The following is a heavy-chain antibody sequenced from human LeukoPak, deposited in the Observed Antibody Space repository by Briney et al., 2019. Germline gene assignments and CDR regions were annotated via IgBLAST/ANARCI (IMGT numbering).Heavy chain of an antibody. D-gene: IGHD3-10*01. CDR1: GFTVSNDY. CDR2: IYGDGTT. V-gene: IGHV3-66*02. Sequence: PGGSLRLSCAASGFTVSNDYMAWVRQAPGRGLEWVSLIYGDGTTFYTDSVKGRFTISRDNFKNTLYLQMSSLRPEDTALYYCARDRAGAQSWVALDPWGQETLVTVSS. J-gene: IGHJ5*02. CDR3: ARDRAGAQSWVALDP.